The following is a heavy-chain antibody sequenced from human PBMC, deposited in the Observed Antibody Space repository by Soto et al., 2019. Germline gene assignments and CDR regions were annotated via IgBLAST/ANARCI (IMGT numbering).Heavy chain of an antibody. CDR2: ISSSSSTI. D-gene: IGHD3-10*01. Sequence: PGGSLRLSCAASRFTFSSYSMNWVRQAPGKGLEWVSYISSSSSTIYYADSVKGRFTISRDNAKNSLYLQMNSLRAEDTAVYYCSIGSMVRGVIQPRAHMDVWGQGTTVTVSS. V-gene: IGHV3-48*01. CDR3: SIGSMVRGVIQPRAHMDV. CDR1: RFTFSSYS. J-gene: IGHJ6*02.